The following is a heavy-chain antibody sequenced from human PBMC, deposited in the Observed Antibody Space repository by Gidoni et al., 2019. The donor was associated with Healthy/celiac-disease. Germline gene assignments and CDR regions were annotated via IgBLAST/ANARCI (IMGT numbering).Heavy chain of an antibody. CDR1: GFSLSTSGVG. CDR3: AHLPVGGSYDY. D-gene: IGHD1-26*01. CDR2: IYWEDDT. V-gene: IGHV2-5*02. Sequence: QITLKESGPTLVKPTQTLTMTCPFSGFSLSTSGVGVGWIRQPPGKALEWLALIYWEDDTRYSPSLKSRLTITKDTSKNQVVLTMTNMDPVDTATYYCAHLPVGGSYDYWGQGTLVTVSS. J-gene: IGHJ4*02.